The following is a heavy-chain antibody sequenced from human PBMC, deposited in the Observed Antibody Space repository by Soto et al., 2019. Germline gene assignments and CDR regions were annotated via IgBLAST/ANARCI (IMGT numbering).Heavy chain of an antibody. V-gene: IGHV1-2*02. J-gene: IGHJ4*02. CDR3: ARDHSSHHDSLFGEDY. CDR1: GYTFTGYY. CDR2: INPNSGGT. D-gene: IGHD3-10*01. Sequence: QVQLVQSGAEVKKPGASVKVSCKASGYTFTGYYMHWVRQAPGQGLEWMGWINPNSGGTNYAQKFQGRVTMTRDTSIRTAYMELGRLRSDDTAVYYCARDHSSHHDSLFGEDYWGQGPLVTVSS.